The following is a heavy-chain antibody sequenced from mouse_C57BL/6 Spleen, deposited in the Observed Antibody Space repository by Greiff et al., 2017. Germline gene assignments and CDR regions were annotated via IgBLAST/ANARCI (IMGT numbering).Heavy chain of an antibody. D-gene: IGHD1-1*01. J-gene: IGHJ3*01. CDR1: GYTFTSYW. CDR3: ARGDYSAWFAY. CDR2: IDPSDSYT. V-gene: IGHV1-69*01. Sequence: QVQLQQSGAELVMPGASVKLSCKASGYTFTSYWMHWVKQRPGQGLEWIGEIDPSDSYTNYNQKFKGKSTLTVDKYSSPAYMQLSSLTSEDSAVYYCARGDYSAWFAYWGQGTLVTVSA.